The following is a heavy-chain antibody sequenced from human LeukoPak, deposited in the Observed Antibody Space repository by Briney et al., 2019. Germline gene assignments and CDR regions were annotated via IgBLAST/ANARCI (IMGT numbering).Heavy chain of an antibody. CDR2: IYPGDSDT. CDR1: GYSFTSYW. CDR3: ARSHYYYDSSGPPPGSSDI. D-gene: IGHD3-22*01. Sequence: GESLKISCKGSGYSFTSYWIGWVRQMPGKGLEWMGIIYPGDSDTRYSPSSQGQVTISADKSISTAYLQWSSLKASDTAMYYCARSHYYYDSSGPPPGSSDIWGQGTMVTVSS. V-gene: IGHV5-51*01. J-gene: IGHJ3*02.